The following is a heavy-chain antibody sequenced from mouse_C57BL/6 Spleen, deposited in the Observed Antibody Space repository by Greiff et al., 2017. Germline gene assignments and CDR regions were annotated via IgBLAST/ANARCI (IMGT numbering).Heavy chain of an antibody. CDR1: GYTFTDHT. V-gene: IGHV1-78*01. CDR2: IYPRDGST. Sequence: VQLQQSDAELVKPGASVKISCKVSGYTFTDHTIHWMKQRPEQGLEWIGYIYPRDGSTKYNEEFKGKATLTADKSSSTAYMQLNSLTSEDSAVYFCAREGNLLLRFYAMDYWGQGTSVTVSS. D-gene: IGHD1-1*01. J-gene: IGHJ4*01. CDR3: AREGNLLLRFYAMDY.